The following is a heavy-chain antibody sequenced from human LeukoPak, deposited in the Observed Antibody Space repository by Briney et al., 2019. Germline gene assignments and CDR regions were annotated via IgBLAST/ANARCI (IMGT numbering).Heavy chain of an antibody. V-gene: IGHV3-23*01. D-gene: IGHD4-17*01. CDR3: ARESYGDYHFDY. CDR2: ITGSGDST. CDR1: GFTFSRYA. Sequence: GGSLRLPCVASGFTFSRYAMNWVRQAPGKGLEWVSAITGSGDSTYYAGSVKGRFTISRDNSKNILYLQMYSLRAEDTAVYYCARESYGDYHFDYWGQGALVTVSS. J-gene: IGHJ4*02.